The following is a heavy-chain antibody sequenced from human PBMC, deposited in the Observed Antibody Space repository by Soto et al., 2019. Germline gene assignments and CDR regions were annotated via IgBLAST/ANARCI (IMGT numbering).Heavy chain of an antibody. Sequence: GGSLRLSCAASGFTFSSYSMNWVRQAPGKGLEWVSYISSSSSSIYYAASVKGRFTISRDNAKNSLYLQMNSLRAEDTAVYYCARDSSGYDSRYYYYYMDVWGKGTTVTVSS. J-gene: IGHJ6*03. CDR3: ARDSSGYDSRYYYYYMDV. CDR2: ISSSSSSI. D-gene: IGHD5-12*01. CDR1: GFTFSSYS. V-gene: IGHV3-48*01.